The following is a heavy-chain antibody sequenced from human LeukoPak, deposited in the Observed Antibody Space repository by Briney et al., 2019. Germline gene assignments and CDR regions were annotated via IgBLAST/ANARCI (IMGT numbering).Heavy chain of an antibody. CDR1: GFTFSSYW. CDR2: IKQDGCEK. V-gene: IGHV3-7*01. D-gene: IGHD3-3*01. CDR3: ARDQDDFWSGYSNWFDP. Sequence: GGSLRLSCAASGFTFSSYWMSWVRQAPGKGLEWVANIKQDGCEKYYVDSVKGRFTISRDNAKNSLYLQMNSLRAEDTAVYYCARDQDDFWSGYSNWFDPWGQGTLVTVSS. J-gene: IGHJ5*02.